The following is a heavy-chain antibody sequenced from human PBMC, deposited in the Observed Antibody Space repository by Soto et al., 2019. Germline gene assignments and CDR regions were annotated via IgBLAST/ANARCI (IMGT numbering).Heavy chain of an antibody. J-gene: IGHJ6*02. D-gene: IGHD1-7*01. CDR1: GGSFSGYY. CDR3: ARRGQPGTRAYYYGMDV. V-gene: IGHV4-34*01. CDR2: INHSGST. Sequence: SETLSLSCAVYGGSFSGYYWSWIRQPPGKGLEWIGEINHSGSTNYNPSLKSRVTISVDTSKNQFSLKLSSVTAADTAVYYCARRGQPGTRAYYYGMDVWGQGTTVTVSS.